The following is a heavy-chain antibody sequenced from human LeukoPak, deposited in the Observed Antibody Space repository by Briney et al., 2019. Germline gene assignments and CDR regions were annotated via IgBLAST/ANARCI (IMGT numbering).Heavy chain of an antibody. CDR2: ISAYNGDT. V-gene: IGHV1-18*01. CDR3: ARDKYYYDSSGYYWTPSYYYYMDV. J-gene: IGHJ6*03. D-gene: IGHD3-22*01. CDR1: GYTFTSYG. Sequence: ASVKVSCKASGYTFTSYGISWVRQAPGQGLEWMGWISAYNGDTKYAQNLQGRVTLTRDTSTGTAYMELRALRSGDTAVYYCARDKYYYDSSGYYWTPSYYYYMDVWGKGTTVTVSS.